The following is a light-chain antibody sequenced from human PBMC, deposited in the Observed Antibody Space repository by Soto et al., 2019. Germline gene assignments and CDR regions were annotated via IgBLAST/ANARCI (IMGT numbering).Light chain of an antibody. J-gene: IGKJ2*01. CDR2: GAS. CDR3: QQYDTSPYT. V-gene: IGKV3-20*01. CDR1: QTVNSIY. Sequence: EIVLTQSPGTLSLSPGERATLSCRASQTVNSIYLAWYQQKPGQAPRLLIYGASNRETGIPDTFSGSGSGTDFTLTISRLEPEDFAVYYCQQYDTSPYTFGQGTKLEIK.